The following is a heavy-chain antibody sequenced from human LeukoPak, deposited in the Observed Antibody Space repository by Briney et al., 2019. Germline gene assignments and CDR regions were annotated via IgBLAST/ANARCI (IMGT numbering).Heavy chain of an antibody. D-gene: IGHD2-2*03. Sequence: SETLSLTCAVYGGSFSGYYWSWIRQPPGKGLEWMGEINHSGSTNYNPSLKSRGTISVETSKNQFSLKLSSVTAADTAVYYCARGPGYCSSTSCYRRQVYYYYGMDVWGQGTTVTVS. CDR1: GGSFSGYY. CDR3: ARGPGYCSSTSCYRRQVYYYYGMDV. V-gene: IGHV4-34*01. J-gene: IGHJ6*02. CDR2: INHSGST.